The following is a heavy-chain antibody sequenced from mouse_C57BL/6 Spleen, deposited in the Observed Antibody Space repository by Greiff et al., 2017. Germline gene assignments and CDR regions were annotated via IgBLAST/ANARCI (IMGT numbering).Heavy chain of an antibody. CDR1: GFAFSSYG. V-gene: IGHV5-6*01. J-gene: IGHJ1*03. CDR2: ISSGGSYT. D-gene: IGHD2-4*01. Sequence: EVQGVESGGDLVKPGGSLKLSCAASGFAFSSYGMSWVRQTPDKRLEWVATISSGGSYTYYPDSVKGRFTISRDNAKNTLYLQMSSLKSEDTAMYYCASSYYDYDGYWYFDVWGTGTTVTVSS. CDR3: ASSYYDYDGYWYFDV.